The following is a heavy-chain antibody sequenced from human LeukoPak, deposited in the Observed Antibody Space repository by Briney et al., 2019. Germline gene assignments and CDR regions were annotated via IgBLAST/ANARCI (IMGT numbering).Heavy chain of an antibody. V-gene: IGHV4-31*03. Sequence: SETLSLTCTVSGVSTSSVDYYWSWIRQHPEKGLEWIGNIYDSGSTSYSPSRKSRVTMSADTSKNQFSLKLSSVTAADTAVYYCAKSGASIAARPMDYWGQGTLVTVSS. CDR1: GVSTSSVDYY. D-gene: IGHD6-6*01. CDR2: IYDSGST. J-gene: IGHJ4*02. CDR3: AKSGASIAARPMDY.